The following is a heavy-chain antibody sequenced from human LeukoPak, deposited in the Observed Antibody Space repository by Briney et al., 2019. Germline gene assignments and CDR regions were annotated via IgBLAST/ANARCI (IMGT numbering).Heavy chain of an antibody. CDR3: VIDTNNFYGSGSFDY. CDR1: GYTFTSYW. D-gene: IGHD3-10*01. V-gene: IGHV5-51*01. CDR2: IYPGDSDT. Sequence: HGESLQISCKGSGYTFTSYWIGWVRQLSGKGLEWMGIIYPGDSDTRYSPSFQGQVTISADKSISTAYLQWSSLKASDTAMYYCVIDTNNFYGSGSFDYWGQGTLVTVSS. J-gene: IGHJ4*02.